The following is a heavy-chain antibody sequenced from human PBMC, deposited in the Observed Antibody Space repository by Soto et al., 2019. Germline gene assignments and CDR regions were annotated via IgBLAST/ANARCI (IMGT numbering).Heavy chain of an antibody. J-gene: IGHJ4*02. CDR1: RFTFSSDS. V-gene: IGHV3-21*01. D-gene: IGHD2-2*01. CDR3: ARDHCSSTSCYSP. Sequence: EVQLVESGGGLVKPGGSLRLSCAASRFTFSSDSMNWVRQAPGKGLEWVSSISSSSSYIYYADSVKGRFAISRDNAKNSLYLQMNSLRAEDTAVYSCARDHCSSTSCYSPWGQGTLVTVSS. CDR2: ISSSSSYI.